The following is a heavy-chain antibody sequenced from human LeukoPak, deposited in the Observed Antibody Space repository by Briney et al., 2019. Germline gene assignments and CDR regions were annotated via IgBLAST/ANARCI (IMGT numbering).Heavy chain of an antibody. V-gene: IGHV4-59*01. CDR3: ARAQYYDFWSGYYNWFDP. J-gene: IGHJ5*02. Sequence: SETLSLTCTVSGGSISSYYWSWIRQPPGKGLEWMGYIYYSGSTNYNPSLKSRVTIPVDTSKNQFSLKLSSVTAADTAVYYCARAQYYDFWSGYYNWFDPWGQGTLVTVSS. CDR2: IYYSGST. D-gene: IGHD3-3*01. CDR1: GGSISSYY.